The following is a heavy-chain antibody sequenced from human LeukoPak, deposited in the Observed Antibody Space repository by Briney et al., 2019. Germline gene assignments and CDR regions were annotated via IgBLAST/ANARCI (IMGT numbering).Heavy chain of an antibody. CDR2: SYYSGST. V-gene: IGHV4-59*12. Sequence: SETLSLTCTVSGGSISSYYWSWSRQPPGKGLEGIGYSYYSGSTNYNPSLKSRVTISVYTSKNQFSLKLSSVTAADTAVYYCARAYVAAARGFDPWGQGTLVTVSS. CDR3: ARAYVAAARGFDP. CDR1: GGSISSYY. J-gene: IGHJ5*02. D-gene: IGHD6-13*01.